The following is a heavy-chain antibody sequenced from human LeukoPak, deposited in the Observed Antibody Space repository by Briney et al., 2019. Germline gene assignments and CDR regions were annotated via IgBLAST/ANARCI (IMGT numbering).Heavy chain of an antibody. J-gene: IGHJ4*02. Sequence: PGGSLRLSCAGSGFNFIDNSMPWVRQAPGRGLEWVSSISSSKTYIYYRDSVKGRFTISRDNAKNSLFLQMNSLRVEDTAVYFCARGYCSGTSCYMFDSWGQGTRVIVSS. D-gene: IGHD2-2*01. CDR2: ISSSKTYI. CDR1: GFNFIDNS. V-gene: IGHV3-21*01. CDR3: ARGYCSGTSCYMFDS.